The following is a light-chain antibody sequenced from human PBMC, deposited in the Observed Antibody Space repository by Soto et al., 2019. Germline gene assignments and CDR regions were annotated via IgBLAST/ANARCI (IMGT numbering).Light chain of an antibody. CDR2: DVT. J-gene: IGLJ1*01. CDR1: SSDVGRYNY. Sequence: QSALTQPRSVSGSPGQSVTIPCTETSSDVGRYNYVSWYQQHPGKAPKLIIYDVTKRPSGVPDRFSGSKSGNTASLTISGLQAEDEVDYYCCSYAGGYIFVFGTGTKVTVL. V-gene: IGLV2-11*01. CDR3: CSYAGGYIFV.